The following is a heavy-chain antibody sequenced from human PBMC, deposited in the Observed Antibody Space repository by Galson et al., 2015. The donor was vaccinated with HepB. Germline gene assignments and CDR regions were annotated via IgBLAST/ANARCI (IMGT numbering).Heavy chain of an antibody. Sequence: SVKVSCKASGGTFSSYAISWVRQAPGQGLEWMGGIIPIFGTANYAQKFQGRVTITADESTSTAYMELSSLRSEDTAVYYCARARSGYYPPDAFDIWGQGTMVTVSS. CDR1: GGTFSSYA. CDR2: IIPIFGTA. V-gene: IGHV1-69*13. CDR3: ARARSGYYPPDAFDI. D-gene: IGHD3-22*01. J-gene: IGHJ3*02.